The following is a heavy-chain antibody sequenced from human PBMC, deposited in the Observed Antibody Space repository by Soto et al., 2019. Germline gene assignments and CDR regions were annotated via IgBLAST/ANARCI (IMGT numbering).Heavy chain of an antibody. CDR2: ISYDGSNK. V-gene: IGHV3-30*03. CDR1: GFTFSSYG. CDR3: ARLPYYDTPYFDY. Sequence: GGSLLSCAASGFTFSSYGMHWVRQAPGKGLEWVAVISYDGSNKYYADSVKGRFTISRDNSKNTLYLQMNSLRAVDTATYSCARLPYYDTPYFDYWGQGTLVTVSS. J-gene: IGHJ4*02. D-gene: IGHD3-22*01.